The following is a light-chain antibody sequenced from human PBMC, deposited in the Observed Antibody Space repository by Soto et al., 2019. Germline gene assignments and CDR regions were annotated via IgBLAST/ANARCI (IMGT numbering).Light chain of an antibody. Sequence: QSALTQPRSVSGSPGQSVTISCTGTSSDVGGYNYVSWYQQHPGKAPKLIIYDVSKRPSGVPDRFSGSKSGNTASLTISGLQAEDEADYYCCSFAGSPLYVFGTGTKVTVL. J-gene: IGLJ1*01. CDR3: CSFAGSPLYV. V-gene: IGLV2-11*01. CDR1: SSDVGGYNY. CDR2: DVS.